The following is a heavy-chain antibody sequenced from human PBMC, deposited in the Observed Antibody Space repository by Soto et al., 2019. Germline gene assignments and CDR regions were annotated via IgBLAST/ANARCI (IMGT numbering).Heavy chain of an antibody. CDR3: ASHSSSSWYWFDP. CDR2: THYSGNT. CDR1: GGSISSYS. Sequence: QVQLQESGPGLVKPSETLSLTCTVSGGSISSYSWSWIRQPPGKGLEWIGYTHYSGNTNYNSSLKSQLTISTDTSKNHFSLRLSAVTAADTAMYYCASHSSSSWYWFDPWGQGTLVTVSS. J-gene: IGHJ5*02. D-gene: IGHD6-13*01. V-gene: IGHV4-59*08.